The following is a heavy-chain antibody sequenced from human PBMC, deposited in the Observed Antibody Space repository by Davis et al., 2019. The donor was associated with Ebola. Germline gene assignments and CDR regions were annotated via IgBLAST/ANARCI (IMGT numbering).Heavy chain of an antibody. V-gene: IGHV3-23*01. CDR1: VITFSSYA. CDR3: TRGVRYYDSRSTDFDY. Sequence: GGSLRLSCTDSVITFSSYAMSWVRQAPGKGLEWVSAISGSGGSTYYADSVKGRFTISRDNSKNSLYLRMNSLRAEDTALYYCTRGVRYYDSRSTDFDYWGQGTLVTVSS. J-gene: IGHJ4*02. CDR2: ISGSGGST. D-gene: IGHD3-10*01.